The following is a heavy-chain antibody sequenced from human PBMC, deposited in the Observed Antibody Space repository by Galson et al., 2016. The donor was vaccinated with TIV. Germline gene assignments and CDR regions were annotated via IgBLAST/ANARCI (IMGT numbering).Heavy chain of an antibody. CDR2: ISGGGGGR. V-gene: IGHV3-23*01. D-gene: IGHD3-10*01. CDR3: AKDRTPGRSAWYFDY. Sequence: SLRLSCAASGFDFSNHAMSWVRQAPGEGLQWVSSISGGGGGRYYADSVKGRFTISRDISKKTLYLDMDSLRADDTALYYCAKDRTPGRSAWYFDYWGHGTTVIVSS. J-gene: IGHJ4*01. CDR1: GFDFSNHA.